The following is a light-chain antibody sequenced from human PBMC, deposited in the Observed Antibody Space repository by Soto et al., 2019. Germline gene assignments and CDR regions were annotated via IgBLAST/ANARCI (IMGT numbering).Light chain of an antibody. J-gene: IGLJ2*01. CDR1: SSNIGAGYD. Sequence: QPVLTQEPSVSGAPGQRVTISCTGSSSNIGAGYDVHWYQQLPGTAPKLLIYGNNNRPSGVPDRFSGSKSGTSASLAITGLQAEDEADYYCQSYDTSLSGVVFGGGTKLTVL. CDR3: QSYDTSLSGVV. CDR2: GNN. V-gene: IGLV1-40*01.